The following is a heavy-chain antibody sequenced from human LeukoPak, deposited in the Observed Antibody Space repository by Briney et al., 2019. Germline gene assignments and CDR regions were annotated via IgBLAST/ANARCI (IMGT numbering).Heavy chain of an antibody. CDR1: GFTVITND. Sequence: GGSLRLSCAASGFTVITNDMTWVRQAPGKALEWVSDLYSDGNTKYADSVRGRFTISRDNSKNTLYLEMNSLSPDYTAVYYCARGVEPLSANTLAYWGQGTLVTVSS. CDR2: LYSDGNT. CDR3: ARGVEPLSANTLAY. J-gene: IGHJ4*02. D-gene: IGHD1-14*01. V-gene: IGHV3-53*01.